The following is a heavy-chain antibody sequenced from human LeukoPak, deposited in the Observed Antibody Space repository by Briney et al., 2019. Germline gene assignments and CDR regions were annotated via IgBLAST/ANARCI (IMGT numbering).Heavy chain of an antibody. J-gene: IGHJ4*02. V-gene: IGHV3-53*01. CDR1: GFIVSSHY. Sequence: GGSLRLSCAASGFIVSSHYMSWVRQPPGKGLEWVSAIYSGGTTYYADSVKGRFTISRDDSKNKVFHQMNSLRAEDTAVYYCARGGEDSPLWFEPKQYSFDYWGQGALVTVSS. CDR2: IYSGGTT. CDR3: ARGGEDSPLWFEPKQYSFDY. D-gene: IGHD3-10*01.